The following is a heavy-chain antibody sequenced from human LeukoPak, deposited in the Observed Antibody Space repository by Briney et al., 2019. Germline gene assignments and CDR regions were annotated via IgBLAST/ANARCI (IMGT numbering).Heavy chain of an antibody. J-gene: IGHJ4*02. V-gene: IGHV1-18*01. CDR3: ARALGYCSSTSCYGGPYFDY. Sequence: ASVKVSCKASGGTFSSYAISWVRQAPGQGLEWMGWISAYNGNTNYAQKLQGRVTITTDTSTSTAYMELRSLRSDDTAVYYCARALGYCSSTSCYGGPYFDYWGQGTLVTVSS. CDR2: ISAYNGNT. D-gene: IGHD2-2*01. CDR1: GGTFSSYA.